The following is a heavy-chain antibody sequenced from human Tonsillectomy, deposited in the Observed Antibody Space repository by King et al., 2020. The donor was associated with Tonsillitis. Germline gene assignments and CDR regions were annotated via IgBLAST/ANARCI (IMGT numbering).Heavy chain of an antibody. V-gene: IGHV2-5*01. CDR2: IYWNDDE. CDR3: AHTRIAVADY. J-gene: IGHJ4*02. Sequence: TLKESGTTLVKPTQTLTLTCTFSGFSLSTNEVGVGWIRQPPGKALEWLALIYWNDDERYSPSLKTRLTITKDTSKNQVVLTMTNMDPVDTATYYCAHTRIAVADYWGQGALVTVSS. D-gene: IGHD6-19*01. CDR1: GFSLSTNEVG.